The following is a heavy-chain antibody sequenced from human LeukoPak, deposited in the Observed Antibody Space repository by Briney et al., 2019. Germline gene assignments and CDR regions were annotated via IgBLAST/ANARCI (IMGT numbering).Heavy chain of an antibody. Sequence: GGSLRLSCAASGFTFSNYAMSWVRQAPGKGLEWVSAISGSGGNTYYADSVKGRFTISRDNAKNSLYLQMNSLRAEDTAVYYCARARGDRYYYDSSGYETLDYWGQGTLVNVSS. CDR1: GFTFSNYA. D-gene: IGHD3-22*01. CDR3: ARARGDRYYYDSSGYETLDY. V-gene: IGHV3-23*01. J-gene: IGHJ4*02. CDR2: ISGSGGNT.